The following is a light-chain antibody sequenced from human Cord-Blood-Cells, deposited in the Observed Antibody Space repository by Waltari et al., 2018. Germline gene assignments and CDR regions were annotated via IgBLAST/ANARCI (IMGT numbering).Light chain of an antibody. CDR2: GKN. Sequence: SSELTQDPAVSVALGQTVRITCQGDSLRSYYASWYQQKPGQAPVLVIYGKNNRPSGIPDRFSGSSSGNTASLTITGAQAEDEADYYGNSRDSRGNQRVFGGGTKLTVL. CDR1: SLRSYY. CDR3: NSRDSRGNQRV. V-gene: IGLV3-19*01. J-gene: IGLJ3*02.